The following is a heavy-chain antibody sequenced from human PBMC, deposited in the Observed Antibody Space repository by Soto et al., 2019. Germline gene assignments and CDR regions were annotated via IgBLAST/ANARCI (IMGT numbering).Heavy chain of an antibody. J-gene: IGHJ6*02. CDR1: GGSISTGVYS. V-gene: IGHV4-30-2*01. CDR3: ARGHYRYAMDV. Sequence: SETLSLTCDVSGGSISTGVYSWNWIRQPPGKGLEWVGYINHGGSTCDNPSLKSRVTMSVNRSKNQFSLNLTSVTAADTAVYFCARGHYRYAMDVWGQGTTVTVSS. CDR2: INHGGST.